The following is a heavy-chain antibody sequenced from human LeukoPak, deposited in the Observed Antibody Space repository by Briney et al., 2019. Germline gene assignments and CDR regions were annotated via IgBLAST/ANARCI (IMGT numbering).Heavy chain of an antibody. J-gene: IGHJ4*02. V-gene: IGHV4-34*01. CDR1: GGSFSGYY. CDR3: ARGEPMVYLFDY. D-gene: IGHD3-10*01. Sequence: PSETLSLTCAVYGGSFSGYYWSWIRQPPGKGLEWIGEINHSGSTNYNPSLKSRVTISVDTSKNQFSLKLSSVTAADTAVYYCARGEPMVYLFDYWGQGILVTVSS. CDR2: INHSGST.